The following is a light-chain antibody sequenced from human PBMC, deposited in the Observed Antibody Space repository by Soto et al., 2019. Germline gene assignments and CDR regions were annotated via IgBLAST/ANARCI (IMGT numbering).Light chain of an antibody. Sequence: EIVLTQSPGTLSLSPGEGATLSCRASQFVSSTYLAWYQQKGGQAPRLLIYGASSRATGIPDRFSGSGSGTDFTLTISRLEPEDFAVYYCQQYGSSLITFGQGTRLEIK. V-gene: IGKV3-20*01. J-gene: IGKJ5*01. CDR1: QFVSSTY. CDR3: QQYGSSLIT. CDR2: GAS.